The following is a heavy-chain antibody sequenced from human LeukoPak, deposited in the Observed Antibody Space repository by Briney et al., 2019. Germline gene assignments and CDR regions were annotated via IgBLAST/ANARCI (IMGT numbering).Heavy chain of an antibody. CDR3: ARGGDPDY. V-gene: IGHV3-48*04. D-gene: IGHD2-21*02. CDR1: GFTFSNYN. Sequence: PGGSLRLSCAASGFTFSNYNLNWVRQAPVKGLEWVSYISRTGSTIYYADSVKGRFTISRDNAKNSLYLQMNSLRAEDTAVYYCARGGDPDYWGQGTLVTVSS. J-gene: IGHJ4*02. CDR2: ISRTGSTI.